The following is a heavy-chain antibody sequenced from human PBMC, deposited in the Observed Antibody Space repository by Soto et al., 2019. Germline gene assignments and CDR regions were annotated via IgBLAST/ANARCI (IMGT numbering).Heavy chain of an antibody. CDR1: GGSISSYY. CDR3: ARRYGGNFDY. Sequence: SETLYLTCTVSGGSISSYYWSWIRQPPGKGLEWIGYIYYSGSTNYNPSLKSRVTISVATSKHQFSLKLSSVTAADTAVYYCARRYGGNFDYWGQGTLVTVSS. V-gene: IGHV4-59*01. CDR2: IYYSGST. D-gene: IGHD3-16*01. J-gene: IGHJ4*02.